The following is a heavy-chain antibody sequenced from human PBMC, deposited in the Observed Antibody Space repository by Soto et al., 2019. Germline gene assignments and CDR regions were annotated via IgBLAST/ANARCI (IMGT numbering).Heavy chain of an antibody. V-gene: IGHV1-69*12. CDR3: VRVVAIPGYPDN. D-gene: IGHD5-12*01. CDR2: IVPIVDTS. Sequence: QVQLVQSGAEVRQPASSVKVSCKTSGGTFSSYAISWVRQAPGQGLEWMGGIVPIVDTSTYAQKFQGRVTITADESTRTASVELSSLRSDDTAIYYCVRVVAIPGYPDNWGQGTLVTVSS. J-gene: IGHJ4*02. CDR1: GGTFSSYA.